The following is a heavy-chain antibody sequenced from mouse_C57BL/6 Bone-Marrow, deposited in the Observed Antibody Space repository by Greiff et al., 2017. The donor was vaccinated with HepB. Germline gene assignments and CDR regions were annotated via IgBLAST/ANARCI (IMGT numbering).Heavy chain of an antibody. CDR1: GYTFTDYY. J-gene: IGHJ1*03. CDR2: INPYNGGT. D-gene: IGHD2-4*01. V-gene: IGHV1-19*01. Sequence: EVQLQQSGPVLVKPGASVKMSCKASGYTFTDYYMNWVKQSHGKSLEWIGVINPYNGGTSYNQKFKGKATLTVDKSSSTAYMELNSLTSEDSAVYYCARDYDYGGYFDVWGTGTTVTVSS. CDR3: ARDYDYGGYFDV.